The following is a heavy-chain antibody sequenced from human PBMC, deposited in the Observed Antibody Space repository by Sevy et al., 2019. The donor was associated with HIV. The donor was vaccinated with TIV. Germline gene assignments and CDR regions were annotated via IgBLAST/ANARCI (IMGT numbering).Heavy chain of an antibody. Sequence: GGSLRLSCAASGFTFSSYAMSWVRQAPGKGLEWVSAISGSGGSTYYADSVKGRFTISRDNSKNTLYLQMNNLRAEDTAVYYCAKDAVSSRRNYYYYYMDVWGKGTTVTVSS. D-gene: IGHD6-6*01. J-gene: IGHJ6*03. CDR1: GFTFSSYA. V-gene: IGHV3-23*01. CDR2: ISGSGGST. CDR3: AKDAVSSRRNYYYYYMDV.